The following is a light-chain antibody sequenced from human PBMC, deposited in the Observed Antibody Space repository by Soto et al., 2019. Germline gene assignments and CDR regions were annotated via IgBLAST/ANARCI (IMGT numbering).Light chain of an antibody. CDR3: CPYTTSNTRQIV. J-gene: IGLJ1*01. CDR2: DVS. CDR1: SSDVGGYNY. V-gene: IGLV2-14*03. Sequence: QSALTQPASVSGSPGQSITISCTGTSSDVGGYNYVSWYQHHPGKAPKLMIYDVSNRPSGVSNRFSGSKSGNTASLTISGLQPEEEADYYRCPYTTSNTRQIVFGTGTKLTVL.